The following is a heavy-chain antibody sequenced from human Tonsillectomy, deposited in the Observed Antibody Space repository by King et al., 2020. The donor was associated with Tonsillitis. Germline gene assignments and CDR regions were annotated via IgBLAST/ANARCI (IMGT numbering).Heavy chain of an antibody. V-gene: IGHV3-21*01. CDR3: ARDRGRSNAFDI. D-gene: IGHD3-16*01. Sequence: VQLVQSGGGLVKPGGSLRLSCAASGFTFSSYNMNWVRQAPGKGLEWVSSISGSSSYIYYADSVKGRFTISRDNAKNSLYLQMNSLRAEDTAVYYCARDRGRSNAFDIWGQGTMVPVSS. CDR1: GFTFSSYN. CDR2: ISGSSSYI. J-gene: IGHJ3*02.